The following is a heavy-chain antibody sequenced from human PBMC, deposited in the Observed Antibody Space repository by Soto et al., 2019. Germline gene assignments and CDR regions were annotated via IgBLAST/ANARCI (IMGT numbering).Heavy chain of an antibody. CDR2: IHTSGSP. Sequence: SETLSLTCTVSGGSISSYYCSWIRQAAGKGLEWIGRIHTSGSPNYNPSLKSRVTMSADTSKNQFSLKLTSVTAADTAVYYCATGGTYFDYWGQGTLVTVSS. CDR3: ATGGTYFDY. CDR1: GGSISSYY. V-gene: IGHV4-4*07. J-gene: IGHJ4*02.